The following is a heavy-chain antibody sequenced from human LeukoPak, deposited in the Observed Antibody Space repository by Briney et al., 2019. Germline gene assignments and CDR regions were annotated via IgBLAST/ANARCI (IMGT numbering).Heavy chain of an antibody. CDR1: GGSFSGYY. V-gene: IGHV4-34*01. CDR2: INYSGST. J-gene: IGHJ4*02. Sequence: PSETLSLTCAVYGGSFSGYYWSWIRQPPGKGLEWIGEINYSGSTNYNPSLKSRVTISVDTSKNQFSLKLSSVTAADTAVYYCARGVVIAPQTFDYWGQGTLVTVSS. D-gene: IGHD2-21*01. CDR3: ARGVVIAPQTFDY.